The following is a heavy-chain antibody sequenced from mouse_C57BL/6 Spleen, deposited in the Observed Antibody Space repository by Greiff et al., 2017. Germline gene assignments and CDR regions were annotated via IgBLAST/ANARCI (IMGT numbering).Heavy chain of an antibody. V-gene: IGHV1-80*01. CDR3: ARRSNTVVAIDY. CDR2: IYPGDGDT. CDR1: GYAFSSYW. D-gene: IGHD1-1*01. J-gene: IGHJ2*01. Sequence: QVQLKESGAELVKPGASVKISCKASGYAFSSYWMNWVKQRPGKGLEWIGQIYPGDGDTNYNGKFKGKATLTADKSSSTAYMQLSILTSEDSAVEFCARRSNTVVAIDYWGQGTTLTVSS.